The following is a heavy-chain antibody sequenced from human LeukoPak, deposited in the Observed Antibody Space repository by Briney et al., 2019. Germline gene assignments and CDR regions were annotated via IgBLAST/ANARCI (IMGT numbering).Heavy chain of an antibody. D-gene: IGHD5-18*01. CDR1: GFTFSSYG. J-gene: IGHJ4*02. CDR2: IRYDGSNK. CDR3: AKNSGYGYGSYFDY. Sequence: PGGSLRLSCAASGFTFSSYGMHWVRQAPGTGLERVAFIRYDGSNKYYADSVKGRFTISRDNSKHTLYLQMNSLRAEDTAVYYWAKNSGYGYGSYFDYWGQGTLVTVSS. V-gene: IGHV3-30*02.